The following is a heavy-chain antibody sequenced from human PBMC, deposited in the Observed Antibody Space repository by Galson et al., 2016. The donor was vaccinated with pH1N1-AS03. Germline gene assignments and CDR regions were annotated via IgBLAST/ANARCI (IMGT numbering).Heavy chain of an antibody. V-gene: IGHV5-51*01. CDR1: GYSFVSYW. D-gene: IGHD5-18*01. J-gene: IGHJ3*02. CDR2: IYSGVSADT. Sequence: QSGAEVKKPGESLKISCKGSGYSFVSYWIGWVRQMPGKGLEWMGVIYSGVSADTRYSPSFQGQVTISADKSISTAYLQWSSLKASDSAIYYCARNSGYSSHWALDIWGQGAMVTVSS. CDR3: ARNSGYSSHWALDI.